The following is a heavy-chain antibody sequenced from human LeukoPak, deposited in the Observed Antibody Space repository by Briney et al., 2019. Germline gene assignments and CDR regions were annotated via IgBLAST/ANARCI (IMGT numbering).Heavy chain of an antibody. CDR1: GYTFTSYD. CDR2: MNPNSGNT. V-gene: IGHV1-8*01. Sequence: ASVKVSCKASGYTFTSYDINWVRQATGQGLEWMGWMNPNSGNTGYAQKFQGRVTMTRDMSTSTVYMELSSLRSEDTALYYCARGRTTVTSVFDYWGQGTLVTVSS. D-gene: IGHD4-11*01. CDR3: ARGRTTVTSVFDY. J-gene: IGHJ4*02.